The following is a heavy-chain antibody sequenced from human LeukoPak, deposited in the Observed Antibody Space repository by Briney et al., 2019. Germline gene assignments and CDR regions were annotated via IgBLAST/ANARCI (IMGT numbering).Heavy chain of an antibody. D-gene: IGHD3-9*01. CDR1: GYSISSGYY. V-gene: IGHV4-4*07. J-gene: IGHJ3*02. CDR2: IYSSGTT. CDR3: ARDPYYDILTGYLIRGAFDI. Sequence: SETLSLTCTVSGYSISSGYYWSWIRQSAGKGLEWIGRIYSSGTTDYNPSLKSRVTMSVDTSKNQFSLKLNSVTAADTAVYYCARDPYYDILTGYLIRGAFDIWGLGTVVTVSS.